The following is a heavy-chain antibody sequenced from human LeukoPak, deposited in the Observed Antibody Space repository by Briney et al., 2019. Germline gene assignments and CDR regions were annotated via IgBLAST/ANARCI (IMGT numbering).Heavy chain of an antibody. CDR1: GGSISSYY. V-gene: IGHV4-59*01. D-gene: IGHD5-18*01. CDR3: ARDRGYSYGLPWFDP. CDR2: INYSGST. Sequence: SETLSLTCTVSGGSISSYYWSWIRQPPGKGLEWIGYINYSGSTNYNPSLKSRVTISVDTSKNQFSLKLSSVTAADTAVYYCARDRGYSYGLPWFDPWGQGTLVTVSS. J-gene: IGHJ5*02.